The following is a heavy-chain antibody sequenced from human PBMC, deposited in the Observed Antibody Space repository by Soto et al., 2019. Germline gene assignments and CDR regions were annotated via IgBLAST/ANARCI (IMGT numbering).Heavy chain of an antibody. CDR1: GFSLSTSGVG. CDR2: IYWDDDK. Sequence: SGPTLVNPTQTLTLTCTFSGFSLSTSGVGVGWIRQPPGKALEWLALIYWDDDKRYSPSLKSRLTITKDTSKNQVVLTMTNMDPVDTATYYCAHLDNYYDSSWFDPWGQGTLVTAPQ. J-gene: IGHJ5*02. D-gene: IGHD3-22*01. V-gene: IGHV2-5*02. CDR3: AHLDNYYDSSWFDP.